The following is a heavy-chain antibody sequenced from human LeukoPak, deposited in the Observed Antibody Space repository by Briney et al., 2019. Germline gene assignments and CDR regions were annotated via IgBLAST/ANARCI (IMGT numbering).Heavy chain of an antibody. V-gene: IGHV4-34*01. CDR3: ASRRVTRKAFDI. CDR2: INHSGST. CDR1: GGSFSGYY. D-gene: IGHD4-17*01. Sequence: ETLSLTCAVYGGSFSGYYWSWIRQPPGKGLEWIGEINHSGSTNYNPSLKSRVTISVDTSKNQFSLKLSSVTAADTAVYYCASRRVTRKAFDIWGQGTMVTVSS. J-gene: IGHJ3*02.